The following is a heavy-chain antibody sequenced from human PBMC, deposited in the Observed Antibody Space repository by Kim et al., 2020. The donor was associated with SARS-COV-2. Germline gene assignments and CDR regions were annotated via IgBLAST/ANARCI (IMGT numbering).Heavy chain of an antibody. V-gene: IGHV4-34*01. CDR3: ARSRPTIRYFDWLVPDY. Sequence: SETLSLTCAVYGGSFSGYYWSWIRQPPGKGLEWIGEINRSGSTNYNPSLKSRVTISVDTSKNQFSLKLSSVTAADTAVYYCARSRPTIRYFDWLVPDYWG. J-gene: IGHJ4*01. CDR2: INRSGST. CDR1: GGSFSGYY. D-gene: IGHD3-9*01.